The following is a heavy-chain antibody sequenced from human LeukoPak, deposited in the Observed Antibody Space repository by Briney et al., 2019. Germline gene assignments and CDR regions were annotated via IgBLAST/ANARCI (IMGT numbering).Heavy chain of an antibody. J-gene: IGHJ4*02. CDR2: IYYSGST. Sequence: GSLRLSCAASGFTFSSYGMTWVRQPPGKGLEWIGSIYYSGSTYYNPSLKSRVTISVDTSKNQFSLKLSSVTAADTAVYYCASGRLLWFGELRGFDYWGQGTLVTVSS. D-gene: IGHD3-10*01. CDR3: ASGRLLWFGELRGFDY. V-gene: IGHV4-39*01. CDR1: GFTFSSYG.